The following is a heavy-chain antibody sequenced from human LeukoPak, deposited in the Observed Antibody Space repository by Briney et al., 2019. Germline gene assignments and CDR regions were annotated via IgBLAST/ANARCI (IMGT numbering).Heavy chain of an antibody. CDR2: IYYSGST. CDR1: GGSISSYY. CDR3: ARATGIAVAGNDAFDI. Sequence: SETLSLTCTVSGGSISSYYGSWIRQPPGKGLEWIGYIYYSGSTNYNPSLKSRVTISVDTSKNQFSLKLSSVTAADTAVYYCARATGIAVAGNDAFDIWGQGTMVTVSS. D-gene: IGHD6-19*01. V-gene: IGHV4-59*01. J-gene: IGHJ3*02.